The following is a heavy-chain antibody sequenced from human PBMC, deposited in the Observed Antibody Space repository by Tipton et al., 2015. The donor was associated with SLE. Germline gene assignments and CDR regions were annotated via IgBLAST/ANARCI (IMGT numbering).Heavy chain of an antibody. CDR3: ATDSDGVAF. CDR2: VSYTGIS. V-gene: IGHV4-61*03. D-gene: IGHD3-16*01. J-gene: IGHJ4*02. CDR1: GGSVSSDNYY. Sequence: TLSLTCNVSGGSVSSDNYYWNWIRQSPGKGLEWIGCVSYTGISNYNPSLKSRVTMLLDTSKNHFSLKLSSVTAADTAVYYCATDSDGVAFWVQGTLFTVSS.